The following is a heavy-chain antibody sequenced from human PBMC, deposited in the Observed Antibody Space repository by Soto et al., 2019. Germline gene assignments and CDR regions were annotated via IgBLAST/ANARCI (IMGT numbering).Heavy chain of an antibody. J-gene: IGHJ3*02. Sequence: GESLKISCKGSGYSFTSYWSGYERQMPGKGLEWMGIIYPGDSDTRYSPSFQGEVTISADKSISTAYLQWSSLKASDTAMYYCARRRKVVASDAFDIWGQGTMVTVSS. CDR2: IYPGDSDT. CDR3: ARRRKVVASDAFDI. CDR1: GYSFTSYW. V-gene: IGHV5-51*01. D-gene: IGHD3-22*01.